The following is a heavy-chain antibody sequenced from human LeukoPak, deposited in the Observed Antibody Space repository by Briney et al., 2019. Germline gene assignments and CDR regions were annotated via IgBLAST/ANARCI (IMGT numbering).Heavy chain of an antibody. CDR2: IIPIVGTA. Sequence: ASVKVTCKASGGTFSSYAISWVRQAPGQGLEWMGGIIPIVGTANYAQKFQGRVTITADESTSTAYMELSSLRSEDTAVYYCAGAMVRGVMGAFDIWGQGTMVTVSS. CDR1: GGTFSSYA. D-gene: IGHD3-10*01. J-gene: IGHJ3*02. V-gene: IGHV1-69*13. CDR3: AGAMVRGVMGAFDI.